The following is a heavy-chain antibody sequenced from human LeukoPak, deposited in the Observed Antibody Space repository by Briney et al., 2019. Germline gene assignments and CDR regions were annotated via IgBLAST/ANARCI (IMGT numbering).Heavy chain of an antibody. V-gene: IGHV3-33*01. CDR2: IWYDGSNK. CDR1: GFTFSSYG. D-gene: IGHD2-15*01. J-gene: IGHJ4*02. CDR3: AREAYCSGGSCYLYYFDY. Sequence: GGSLRLSCAASGFTFSSYGMRWVRQAPGKGLEWVAVIWYDGSNKYYADSVKGRFTISRDNSKNTLYLQMNSLRAEDTAVYYCAREAYCSGGSCYLYYFDYWGQGTLVTVSS.